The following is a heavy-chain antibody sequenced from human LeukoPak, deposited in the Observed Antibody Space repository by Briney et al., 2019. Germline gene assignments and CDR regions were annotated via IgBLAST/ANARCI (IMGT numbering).Heavy chain of an antibody. CDR2: ISYDGSNK. V-gene: IGHV3-30*04. D-gene: IGHD1-26*01. CDR1: GFTFSSYA. Sequence: GGSLRLSCAASGFTFSSYAMHWVRQAPGKGLEWVAVISYDGSNKYYADSVKGRFTISRDNSKNTLYLQMNSLRAEDTAVCYCAREPRTAAVDSGDAFDIWGQGTMVTVSS. CDR3: AREPRTAAVDSGDAFDI. J-gene: IGHJ3*02.